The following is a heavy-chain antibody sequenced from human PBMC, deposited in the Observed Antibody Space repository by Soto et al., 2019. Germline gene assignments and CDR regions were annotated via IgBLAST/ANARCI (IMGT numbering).Heavy chain of an antibody. Sequence: QVQLVQSGAEMKRPESSVKVSCETSEGTFTNYIFSWVRQPPGHGLEWLGWIIPVLNIAKYGQKFQGRIIINADQSTKIAFLEISSLRSAHTAIYFCAKGSTACATSVFWGQGPLVTVSS. CDR3: AKGSTACATSVF. J-gene: IGHJ4*02. CDR2: IIPVLNIA. V-gene: IGHV1-69*02. D-gene: IGHD2-15*01. CDR1: EGTFTNYI.